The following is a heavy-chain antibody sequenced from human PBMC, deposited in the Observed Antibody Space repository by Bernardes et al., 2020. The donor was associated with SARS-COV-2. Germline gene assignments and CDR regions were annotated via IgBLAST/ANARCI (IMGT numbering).Heavy chain of an antibody. Sequence: GGSLRLSCAASAFTVRNDYMSWFRQNPGKGLEWVSVIYSGGNTYYTDSVKGRFTISRHISENTLYLHMNSLRSEDTAVYYCASGPYDHDGTAYSAIDYWGQGILVSVSS. D-gene: IGHD3-22*01. CDR2: IYSGGNT. J-gene: IGHJ4*02. CDR1: AFTVRNDY. V-gene: IGHV3-53*04. CDR3: ASGPYDHDGTAYSAIDY.